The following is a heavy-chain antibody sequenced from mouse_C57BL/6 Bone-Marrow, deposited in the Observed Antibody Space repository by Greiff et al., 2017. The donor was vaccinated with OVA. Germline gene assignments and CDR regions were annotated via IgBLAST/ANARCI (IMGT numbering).Heavy chain of an antibody. CDR2: IDPEDGET. J-gene: IGHJ2*01. Sequence: EVQLQQSGAELVKPGASVKLSCTASGFNIKDYYMHWVKQRTEQGLEWIGRIDPEDGETKNAPEFPGKATITADTSSNTAYLKLSSLASEDTAVYYCARWGYEDYWGQGTTLTVSS. V-gene: IGHV14-2*01. CDR3: ARWGYEDY. D-gene: IGHD3-1*01. CDR1: GFNIKDYY.